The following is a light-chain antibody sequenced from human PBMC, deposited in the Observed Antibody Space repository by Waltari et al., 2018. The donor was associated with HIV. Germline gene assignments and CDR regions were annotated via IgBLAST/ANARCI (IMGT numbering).Light chain of an antibody. J-gene: IGLJ2*01. CDR3: CSYAGSFVV. CDR1: SSDVGSYNL. Sequence: QSALTQPASVSGSPGQSITISCTGTSSDVGSYNLVSWYQQHPGKAPKLIIYEGNKRPSGVSNRFSGSKSGNTASLTISGLQTEDEADYYCCSYAGSFVVFGGGTKLTVL. V-gene: IGLV2-23*01. CDR2: EGN.